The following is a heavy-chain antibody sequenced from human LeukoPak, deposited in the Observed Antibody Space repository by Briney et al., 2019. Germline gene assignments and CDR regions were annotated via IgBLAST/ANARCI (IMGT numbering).Heavy chain of an antibody. J-gene: IGHJ4*02. V-gene: IGHV3-30*02. CDR3: ANLPLYDSSGPEDY. CDR1: GFTLSSYA. D-gene: IGHD3-22*01. CDR2: IRYDGSLK. Sequence: GGSLRLSCVASGFTLSSYAMHWVRQAPGKGLEWVTFIRYDGSLKNYADSVKGRFTISRDNFKNTLYLQMNSLRGDDTAVYYCANLPLYDSSGPEDYWGQGTLVTVSS.